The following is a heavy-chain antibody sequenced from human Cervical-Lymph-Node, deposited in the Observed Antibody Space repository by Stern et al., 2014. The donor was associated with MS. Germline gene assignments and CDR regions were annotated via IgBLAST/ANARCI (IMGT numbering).Heavy chain of an antibody. CDR1: GFTFSSYA. CDR3: AKVCGGGPFDY. D-gene: IGHD4-23*01. Sequence: EVQLVESGGTLVQPGGSLRLSCAASGFTFSSYAMRWVRQAPGKGLEWVSVISGSDGSTFYADSVKGRFTISRDNSKNTLFLQMDRLRAEDTAVYYGAKVCGGGPFDYWGQGTLVTVSS. CDR2: ISGSDGST. J-gene: IGHJ4*02. V-gene: IGHV3-23*04.